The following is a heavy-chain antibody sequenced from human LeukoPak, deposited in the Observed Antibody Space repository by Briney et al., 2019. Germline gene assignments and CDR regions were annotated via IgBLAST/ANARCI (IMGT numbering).Heavy chain of an antibody. Sequence: GGSLRLSCATSGFTFTDYPMNWVRQPPGKGLEWISNIRTTAEGAKYAYYTDSVKGRVTISRDDGKNTLYLHMNSLRDDDTAVYYCATDQRYAFDYWGQGILVTVSS. CDR3: ATDQRYAFDY. V-gene: IGHV3-48*02. CDR2: IRTTAEGAKYA. D-gene: IGHD3-9*01. J-gene: IGHJ4*02. CDR1: GFTFTDYP.